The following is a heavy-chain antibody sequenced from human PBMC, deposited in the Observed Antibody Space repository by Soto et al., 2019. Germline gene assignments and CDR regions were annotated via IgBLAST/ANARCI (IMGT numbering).Heavy chain of an antibody. CDR2: ITPDGTEQ. CDR1: GFTFNTYA. CDR3: AKRGILGAQGMAYFDL. D-gene: IGHD1-26*01. J-gene: IGHJ2*01. Sequence: VQLVESGGGLVNPGGSLRLSCAASGFTFNTYAMHWVRQAPGKGLEWVAVITPDGTEQYYADSVKGRFTISRDNSKNTLYLQMNSLGLEDMSIYHCAKRGILGAQGMAYFDLWGRGTLVTVSS. V-gene: IGHV3-30*18.